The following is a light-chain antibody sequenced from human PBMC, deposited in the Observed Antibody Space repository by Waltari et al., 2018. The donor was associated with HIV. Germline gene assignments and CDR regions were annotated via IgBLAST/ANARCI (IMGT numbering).Light chain of an antibody. J-gene: IGKJ1*01. Sequence: EIVLTQSPGTLSLSPGEGATLSCRASQTVSSGSLAWYQLKPGQAPRLLIYGASSSATGIPDRFSGSGLGRDFALTISRPGPEDYALYFCQKYGSSTLTIGQSNKVEIK. CDR2: GAS. CDR3: QKYGSSTLT. CDR1: QTVSSGS. V-gene: IGKV3-20*01.